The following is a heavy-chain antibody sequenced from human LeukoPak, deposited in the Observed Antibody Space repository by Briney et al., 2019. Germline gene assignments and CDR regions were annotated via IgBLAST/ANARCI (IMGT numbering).Heavy chain of an antibody. D-gene: IGHD5-12*01. Sequence: PSETLSLTCTVSGGSITSHFWTWIRQAPGKGLEWLGYVSKSGSTNYNPSLQSRITISLDTSKNQFSLKLTSVTAAGTAVYFCARDDYGVFDAFDVWGQGTVVTVSS. CDR3: ARDDYGVFDAFDV. CDR2: VSKSGST. J-gene: IGHJ3*01. V-gene: IGHV4-59*08. CDR1: GGSITSHF.